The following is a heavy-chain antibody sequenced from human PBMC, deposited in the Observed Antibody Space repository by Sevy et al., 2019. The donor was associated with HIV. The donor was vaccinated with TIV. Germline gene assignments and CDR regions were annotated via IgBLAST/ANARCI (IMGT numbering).Heavy chain of an antibody. V-gene: IGHV4-59*01. Sequence: SETLSLTCTVSGDSISGYYWSWIRQPPGKGLQWIGYIYYNGRTNYIPSLKRRVTISEDTSKNQFSLRLTSVTAADTAVYYCVRAWSGYYYAMDVWGQGTTVTVSS. CDR2: IYYNGRT. CDR1: GDSISGYY. CDR3: VRAWSGYYYAMDV. D-gene: IGHD3-3*01. J-gene: IGHJ6*02.